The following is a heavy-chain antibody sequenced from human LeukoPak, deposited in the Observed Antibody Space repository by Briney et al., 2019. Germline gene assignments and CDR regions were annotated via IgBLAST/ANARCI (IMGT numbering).Heavy chain of an antibody. CDR1: GFTFSSYS. Sequence: GGSLRLSCAASGFTFSSYSMHWVRQAPGKGLEWVSSISSSSTYIYYADSVKGRFTISRDNAKNSLYLQMNSLSADDTAVYYCARDRADYCSSASCPQDYWGQGTLVTVSS. CDR2: ISSSSTYI. V-gene: IGHV3-21*01. D-gene: IGHD2-2*01. CDR3: ARDRADYCSSASCPQDY. J-gene: IGHJ4*02.